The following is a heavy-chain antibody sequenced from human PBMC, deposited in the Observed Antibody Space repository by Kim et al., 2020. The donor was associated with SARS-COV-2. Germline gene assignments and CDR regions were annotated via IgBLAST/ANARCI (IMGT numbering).Heavy chain of an antibody. CDR3: ARDSRVLRFLEWFGGLMGGFDY. V-gene: IGHV3-30*04. CDR1: GFTFSSYA. D-gene: IGHD3-3*01. CDR2: ISYDGSNK. Sequence: GGSLRLSCAASGFTFSSYAMHWVRQAPGKGLEWVAVISYDGSNKYYADSVKGRFTISRDNSKNTLYLQMNSLRAEDTAVYYCARDSRVLRFLEWFGGLMGGFDYWGQGTLVTVSS. J-gene: IGHJ4*02.